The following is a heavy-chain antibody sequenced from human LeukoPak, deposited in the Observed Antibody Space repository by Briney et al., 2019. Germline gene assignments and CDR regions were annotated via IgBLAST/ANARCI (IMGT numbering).Heavy chain of an antibody. CDR1: GFXFSSYA. CDR3: ASGSPAGDY. V-gene: IGHV3-21*01. CDR2: ISSSKRYI. Sequence: GGSLRLSCAASGFXFSSYAITWVRQAPGKGLEWVSSISSSKRYIYYADSVKGRFTISRDNAKNSLYLEMTSLRAEDTAVYYCASGSPAGDYWGQGILVTVSS. D-gene: IGHD1-26*01. J-gene: IGHJ4*02.